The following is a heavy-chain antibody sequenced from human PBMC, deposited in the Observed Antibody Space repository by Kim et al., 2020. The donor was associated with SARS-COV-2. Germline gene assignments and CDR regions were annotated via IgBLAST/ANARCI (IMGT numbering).Heavy chain of an antibody. J-gene: IGHJ2*01. CDR3: ARDPPRVDTAMVRGSDWYFDL. CDR1: GGSISSYY. D-gene: IGHD5-18*01. CDR2: IYYSGST. Sequence: SETLSLTCTVSGGSISSYYWSWIRQPPGKGLEWIGYIYYSGSTNYNPSLKSRVTISVDTSKNQFSLKLSSVTAADTAVYYCARDPPRVDTAMVRGSDWYFDLWGRGTLVTVSS. V-gene: IGHV4-59*01.